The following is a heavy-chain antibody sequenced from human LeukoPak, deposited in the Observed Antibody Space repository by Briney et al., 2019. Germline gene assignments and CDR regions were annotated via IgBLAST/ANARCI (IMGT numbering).Heavy chain of an antibody. CDR3: AREFNSFLADCSGGQCLFMS. D-gene: IGHD2-15*01. J-gene: IGHJ4*02. CDR1: HFTFTSYW. Sequence: GGSLRLSCAASHFTFTSYWMSWVRQAPGKGLEWVANIKPDGSEKYYVDSVKGRFTISRDNAKNSLSLQVNSLRAEDTAMYYCAREFNSFLADCSGGQCLFMSWGQGILVTVSS. V-gene: IGHV3-7*01. CDR2: IKPDGSEK.